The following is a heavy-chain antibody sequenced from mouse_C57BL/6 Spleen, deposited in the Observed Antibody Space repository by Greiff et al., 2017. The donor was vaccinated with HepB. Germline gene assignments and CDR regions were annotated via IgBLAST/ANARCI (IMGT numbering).Heavy chain of an antibody. D-gene: IGHD2-4*01. CDR3: AREGYDYDCAY. J-gene: IGHJ3*01. CDR2: INPSNGGT. Sequence: QVHVKQPGTELVKPGASVKMSCKASGYTFTSYWMHWVKQRPGQGLEWIGNINPSNGGTNYNEKFKSKATLTVDKSSSTAYMQLSSLTSEASAVYYCAREGYDYDCAYWGQGTLVTVSA. CDR1: GYTFTSYW. V-gene: IGHV1-53*01.